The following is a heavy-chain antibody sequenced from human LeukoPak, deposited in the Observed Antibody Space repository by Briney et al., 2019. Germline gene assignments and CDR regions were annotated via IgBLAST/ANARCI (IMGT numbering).Heavy chain of an antibody. J-gene: IGHJ4*02. V-gene: IGHV1-2*02. D-gene: IGHD1-7*01. CDR1: GYTFTGYY. CDR2: INPNSGGT. Sequence: GASVKVSCKASGYTFTGYYIHWVRQAPGQGLEWMGWINPNSGGTNYAQKFQGRVTMTRDTSISTAYMDLSRLRSEDTAVYYCARVLGTGITIVLAYWGQGTLVTVSS. CDR3: ARVLGTGITIVLAY.